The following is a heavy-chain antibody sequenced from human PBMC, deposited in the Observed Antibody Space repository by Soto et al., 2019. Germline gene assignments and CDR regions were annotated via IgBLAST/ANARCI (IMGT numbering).Heavy chain of an antibody. CDR1: GYTFTSYA. CDR3: ARTSGYYFYEY. CDR2: INAGNGNT. V-gene: IGHV1-3*01. D-gene: IGHD3-3*01. Sequence: ASVTVSCQASGYTFTSYAMHWVRQAPGQRLEWMGWINAGNGNTKYSQKFQGRVTITRDTSASTAYMELSSLRSEDTAVYYCARTSGYYFYEYWGQGTLVTVSS. J-gene: IGHJ4*02.